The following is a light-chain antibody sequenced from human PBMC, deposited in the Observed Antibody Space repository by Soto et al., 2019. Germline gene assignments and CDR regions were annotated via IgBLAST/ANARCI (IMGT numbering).Light chain of an antibody. J-gene: IGKJ1*01. CDR2: DAS. V-gene: IGKV1-5*01. CDR1: QSISSW. Sequence: DIQMTQSPSTLSASVGDRVTITCRASQSISSWLAWYQQKPGKAPKFLIYDASSLESGVPSRFSGSGSGTEFTLTISSLQSEDFAVYYCQQYNNWPGTFGQGTKVDIK. CDR3: QQYNNWPGT.